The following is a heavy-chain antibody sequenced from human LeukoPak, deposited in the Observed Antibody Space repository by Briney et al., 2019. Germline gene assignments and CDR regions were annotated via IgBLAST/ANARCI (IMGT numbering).Heavy chain of an antibody. CDR3: ARVTTVTYNFDY. J-gene: IGHJ4*02. CDR2: INPNSGGT. Sequence: ASVNVSCKASGYTFTGYYMHWVRQAPGQGLEWMGRINPNSGGTNYAQKFQGRVTMTRDTSTSTVYMELSSLRSEDTAVYYCARVTTVTYNFDYWGQGTLVTVSS. CDR1: GYTFTGYY. V-gene: IGHV1-2*06. D-gene: IGHD4-17*01.